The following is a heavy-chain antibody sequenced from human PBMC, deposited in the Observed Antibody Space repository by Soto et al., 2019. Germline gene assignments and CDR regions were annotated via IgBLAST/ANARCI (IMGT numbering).Heavy chain of an antibody. Sequence: VQLVESGGGLILPGGSLRLSCAASGFTFNTHWMHWVRQAPGKGLVWVSRINSDGSITDYADSVKGRFSISRDNPRNTLYLQMNSLRPEDTAVYYCARAMTSVGAAAKGDFWGQGTLVTVSS. CDR1: GFTFNTHW. CDR3: ARAMTSVGAAAKGDF. D-gene: IGHD1-26*01. V-gene: IGHV3-74*01. J-gene: IGHJ4*02. CDR2: INSDGSIT.